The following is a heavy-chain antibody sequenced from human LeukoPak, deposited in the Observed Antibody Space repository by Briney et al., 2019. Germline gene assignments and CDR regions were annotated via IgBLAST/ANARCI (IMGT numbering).Heavy chain of an antibody. V-gene: IGHV3-30*04. D-gene: IGHD6-19*01. Sequence: GGSLRLSCAASGFTFSSYAMHWVPQAPGKGLEWVAVISYDGSNKYYADSVKGRFTISRDNSKNTLYLQMNSLRAEDTAVYYCARDHSSGAFDIWGQGTMVTVSS. CDR3: ARDHSSGAFDI. CDR2: ISYDGSNK. J-gene: IGHJ3*02. CDR1: GFTFSSYA.